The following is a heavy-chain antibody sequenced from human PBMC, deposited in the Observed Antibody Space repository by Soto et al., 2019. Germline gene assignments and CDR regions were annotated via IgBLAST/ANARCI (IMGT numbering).Heavy chain of an antibody. CDR3: AKARGAVAGTNYYYGMDV. Sequence: EVQLLESGGGLVQPGGSLRLSCAASGFTFSSYAMSWVRQAPGKGLEWVSAISGSGGSTYYADSVKGRFTISRDNSKNTLYLQMNRLRAEDTAVYYCAKARGAVAGTNYYYGMDVWGQGTTVTVSS. D-gene: IGHD6-19*01. V-gene: IGHV3-23*01. CDR2: ISGSGGST. CDR1: GFTFSSYA. J-gene: IGHJ6*02.